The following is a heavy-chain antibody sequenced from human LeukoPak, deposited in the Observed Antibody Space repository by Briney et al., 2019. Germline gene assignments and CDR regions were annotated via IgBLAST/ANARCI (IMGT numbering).Heavy chain of an antibody. D-gene: IGHD6-19*01. V-gene: IGHV4-39*01. CDR1: GGSISSSSYY. CDR3: ARQSDPQWLVLGWFDP. Sequence: SETLSLTCTASGGSISSSSYYWGWIRQPPGKGLEWIGSIYYSGSTYYNPSLKSRVTISVDTSKNQFSLKLSSVTAADTAVYYCARQSDPQWLVLGWFDPWGQGTLVTASS. CDR2: IYYSGST. J-gene: IGHJ5*02.